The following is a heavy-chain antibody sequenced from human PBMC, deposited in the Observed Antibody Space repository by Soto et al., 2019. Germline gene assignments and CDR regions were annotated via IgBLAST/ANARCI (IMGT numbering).Heavy chain of an antibody. D-gene: IGHD6-13*01. CDR2: IYPGDSDT. CDR3: ASLGIAAGYIDAFDI. Sequence: GESLKISCKGSGYSFTSYWIGWVRQMPGKGLEWMGIIYPGDSDTRYSPSFQGQVTISADKSISTAYLQWSSLKASDTAMYYCASLGIAAGYIDAFDIWGQGAMVTVSS. V-gene: IGHV5-51*01. CDR1: GYSFTSYW. J-gene: IGHJ3*02.